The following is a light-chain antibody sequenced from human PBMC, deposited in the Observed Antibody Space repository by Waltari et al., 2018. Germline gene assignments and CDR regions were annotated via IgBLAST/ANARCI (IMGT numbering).Light chain of an antibody. CDR1: SSDVVGYNY. CDR3: CSFTSRSTWV. V-gene: IGLV2-14*01. Sequence: QSALTQPASVSGSPGQSITISCTGTSSDVVGYNYVSWYQQHPGKVPKLLIFDVSNRPSWVSNRFSGSKSGNTASLTISGLQAEDESDYYCCSFTSRSTWVFGGGTKLTVL. J-gene: IGLJ3*02. CDR2: DVS.